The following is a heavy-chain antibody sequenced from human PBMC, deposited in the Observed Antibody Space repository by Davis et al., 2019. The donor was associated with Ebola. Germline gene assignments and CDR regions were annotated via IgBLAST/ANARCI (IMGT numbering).Heavy chain of an antibody. CDR1: GGSMSPYH. CDR2: ISYSGNT. V-gene: IGHV4-59*01. J-gene: IGHJ6*02. D-gene: IGHD2-2*01. CDR3: ARERVVPATRGEGYYYYGMDV. Sequence: MPSETLSLTCTVSGGSMSPYHWSWIWQPPGTGLEWIGHISYSGNTKFNPSLKGRVTISVDTSKNQFSLNLDSMTAADTAVYYCARERVVPATRGEGYYYYGMDVWGQGTTVTVSS.